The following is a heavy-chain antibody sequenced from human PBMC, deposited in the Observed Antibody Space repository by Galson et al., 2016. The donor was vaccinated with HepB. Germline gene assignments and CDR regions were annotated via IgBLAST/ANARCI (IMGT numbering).Heavy chain of an antibody. D-gene: IGHD4-17*01. Sequence: SVKVSCKASGYTFITSAINWVRQAPGQGLEWMGWINTNTGKPTYAQGFTGRFVFSLDTPVRTAYLQINSLKAEDSALYYCARVRGDYGDYVDYWGQGTLVTVS. CDR3: ARVRGDYGDYVDY. J-gene: IGHJ4*02. CDR2: INTNTGKP. CDR1: GYTFITSA. V-gene: IGHV7-4-1*02.